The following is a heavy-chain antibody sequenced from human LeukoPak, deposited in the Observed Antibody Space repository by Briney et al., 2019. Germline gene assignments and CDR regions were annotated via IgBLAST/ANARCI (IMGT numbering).Heavy chain of an antibody. D-gene: IGHD3-3*01. J-gene: IGHJ6*03. Sequence: GGSLRLSCAASGFTFSSYAMHWVRQAPGKGLEWVAVISYDGSNKYYADSVKGRFTISRDNSKNTLYLQTNSLRAEDTAVYYCAREQRFLEWLSNHYYYYMDVWGKGTTVTVSS. CDR3: AREQRFLEWLSNHYYYYMDV. V-gene: IGHV3-30*04. CDR2: ISYDGSNK. CDR1: GFTFSSYA.